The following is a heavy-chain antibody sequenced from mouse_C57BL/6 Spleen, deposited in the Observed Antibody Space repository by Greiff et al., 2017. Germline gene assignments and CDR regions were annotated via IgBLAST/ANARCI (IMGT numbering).Heavy chain of an antibody. CDR3: ARFQLRGYWYCDV. V-gene: IGHV1-26*01. CDR1: GYTFTDYY. CDR2: INPNNGGT. J-gene: IGHJ1*03. Sequence: EVQLQQSGPELVKPGASVKISCKASGYTFTDYYMNWVKQSHGKSLEWIGDINPNNGGTSYNQKFKGKATLTVDKSSSTAYMELRSLTSEDSAVYYCARFQLRGYWYCDVWGTGTTVTVSS. D-gene: IGHD1-1*01.